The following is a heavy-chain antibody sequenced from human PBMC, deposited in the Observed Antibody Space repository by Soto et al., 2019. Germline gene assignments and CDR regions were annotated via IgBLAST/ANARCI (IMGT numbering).Heavy chain of an antibody. Sequence: GGSLRLSCAASGFTFSSYAMSWVRQAPGKGLEWVSGISGSGVTTNYADAVKGRFIIFRDNSKNTLYLQMNSLRAEDTAVYYCAKDQFSGVYDHSYTMDVWGQGTTVTVSS. CDR1: GFTFSSYA. J-gene: IGHJ6*02. CDR2: ISGSGVTT. D-gene: IGHD3-16*01. V-gene: IGHV3-23*01. CDR3: AKDQFSGVYDHSYTMDV.